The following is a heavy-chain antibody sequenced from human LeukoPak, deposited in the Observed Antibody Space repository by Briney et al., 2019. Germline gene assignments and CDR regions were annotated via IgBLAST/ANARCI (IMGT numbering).Heavy chain of an antibody. CDR1: GFTFSSFE. J-gene: IGHJ4*02. CDR2: ISSHGS. CDR3: AKDAGDPTY. V-gene: IGHV3-48*03. Sequence: GGSLRLSCAASGFTFSSFEMNWVRQAPGKGLEWVSYISSHGSNADSVKGRFTISRDNSKNTLYLQMNSLRAEDTAVYYCAKDAGDPTYWGQGTLVTVSS. D-gene: IGHD4-17*01.